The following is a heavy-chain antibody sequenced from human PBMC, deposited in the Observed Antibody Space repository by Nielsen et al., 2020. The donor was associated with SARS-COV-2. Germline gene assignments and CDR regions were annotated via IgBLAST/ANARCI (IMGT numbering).Heavy chain of an antibody. Sequence: SLKISCAASGFTFSSYGMHWVRQAPGKGLEWVAVIWYDGSNKYYADSVKGRFTISRDNAKNSLYLQMNSLRDEDTAVYYCARGKWFGESRDYWGQGTLVTVSS. CDR1: GFTFSSYG. D-gene: IGHD3-10*01. CDR3: ARGKWFGESRDY. V-gene: IGHV3-33*01. J-gene: IGHJ4*02. CDR2: IWYDGSNK.